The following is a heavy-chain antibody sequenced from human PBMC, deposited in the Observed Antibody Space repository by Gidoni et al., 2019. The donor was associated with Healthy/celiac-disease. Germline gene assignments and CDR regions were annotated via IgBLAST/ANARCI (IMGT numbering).Heavy chain of an antibody. V-gene: IGHV4-39*07. Sequence: QLQLQESGPGLVKPSETLSLTCTVSGGSISSSSYYWGWIRQHPGKGLEWSGSIYYSGSTYYNPSLKSRVTISVDTSKNQFSLKLSSLTAADTAVYYCASILGYCSGGSCYSEDFYYYGMDVWGQGTTVTVSS. D-gene: IGHD2-15*01. J-gene: IGHJ6*02. CDR2: IYYSGST. CDR3: ASILGYCSGGSCYSEDFYYYGMDV. CDR1: GGSISSSSYY.